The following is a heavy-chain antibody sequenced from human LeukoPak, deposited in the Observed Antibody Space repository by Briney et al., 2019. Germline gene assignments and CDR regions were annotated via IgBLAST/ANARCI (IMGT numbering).Heavy chain of an antibody. D-gene: IGHD1-26*01. J-gene: IGHJ4*02. Sequence: GGSLRLSCAASGFTFSSYSMNWVRQAPGKGLEWVSSITSSSSYVYYADSVKGRFTISRDNAKNSLYLQMNSLRAEDTAVYYCARGRAALKVGATDYWGQGTLVTVSS. V-gene: IGHV3-21*01. CDR2: ITSSSSYV. CDR1: GFTFSSYS. CDR3: ARGRAALKVGATDY.